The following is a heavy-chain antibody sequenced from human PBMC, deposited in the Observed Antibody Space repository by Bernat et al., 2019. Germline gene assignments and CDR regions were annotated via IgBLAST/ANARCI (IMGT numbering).Heavy chain of an antibody. CDR1: GGSFSGYY. J-gene: IGHJ6*03. Sequence: QVQLQQWGAGLLKPSETLSLTCAVYGGSFSGYYWSWIRQPPGKGLEWIGEIKHSGSTNYNPSHKSRVTIAVDTSKSQFSLKMSSVTAADTAVDYCARGGIWYEYYYYYMDVWGKGTTVTVSS. CDR3: ARGGIWYEYYYYYMDV. D-gene: IGHD6-13*01. CDR2: IKHSGST. V-gene: IGHV4-34*01.